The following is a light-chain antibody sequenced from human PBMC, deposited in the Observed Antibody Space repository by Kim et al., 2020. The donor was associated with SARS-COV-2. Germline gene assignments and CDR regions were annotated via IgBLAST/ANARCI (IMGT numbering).Light chain of an antibody. J-gene: IGLJ3*02. CDR1: SGHINYI. Sequence: QLVLTQSSSASASLGSSVKLTCTLSSGHINYIIAWHQQQPGKAPRYLMKLEGSGSYNRGSGVPDRYSGSSSGADRYLTISNLQSDDEADYYCETWDTNTRVFGGGTQLTVL. CDR3: ETWDTNTRV. V-gene: IGLV4-60*03. CDR2: LEGSGSY.